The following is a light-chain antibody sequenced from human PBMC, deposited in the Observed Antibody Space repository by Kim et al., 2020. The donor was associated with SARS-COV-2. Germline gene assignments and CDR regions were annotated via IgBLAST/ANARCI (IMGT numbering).Light chain of an antibody. J-gene: IGLJ2*01. Sequence: GQSISISCTGTSSDVGGYNYVSWFQQHPGKAPKVILYDVTKRPSGGSNRFSGSKSGNTASLTISGLQTDDEADYYCSSYSSSDIVLFGGGTQLTVL. V-gene: IGLV2-14*04. CDR2: DVT. CDR1: SSDVGGYNY. CDR3: SSYSSSDIVL.